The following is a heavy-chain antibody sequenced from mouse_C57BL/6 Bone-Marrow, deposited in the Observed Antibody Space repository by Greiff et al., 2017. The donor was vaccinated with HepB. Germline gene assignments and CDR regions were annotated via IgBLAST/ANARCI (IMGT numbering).Heavy chain of an antibody. J-gene: IGHJ4*01. CDR1: GFTFSSYG. CDR2: FSSGGSYT. D-gene: IGHD2-1*01. CDR3: ERHPYGKDEGD. Sequence: EVKLVESGGDLVKPGGSLKLSCAASGFTFSSYGMSWVRQTPDKRLEWVATFSSGGSYTYYPDSVKGRFTISRDNTKNTLYLQMSSLKSEDSAMYYGERHPYGKDEGDWGQGTSVTVSA. V-gene: IGHV5-6*01.